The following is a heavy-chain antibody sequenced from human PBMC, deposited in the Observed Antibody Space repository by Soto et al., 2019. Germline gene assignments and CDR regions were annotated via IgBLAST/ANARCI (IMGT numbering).Heavy chain of an antibody. Sequence: SVKVSCKASGFTFTSSAVQWVRQARGQRLEWIGWIVVGSGNTNYAQKFQERVTITRDMSTSTAYMELSSLRSEDTAVYYCAADPDGQRGLGSREVYYYYGMDVWGQGTTVTVSS. D-gene: IGHD2-8*01. CDR2: IVVGSGNT. CDR1: GFTFTSSA. V-gene: IGHV1-58*01. CDR3: AADPDGQRGLGSREVYYYYGMDV. J-gene: IGHJ6*02.